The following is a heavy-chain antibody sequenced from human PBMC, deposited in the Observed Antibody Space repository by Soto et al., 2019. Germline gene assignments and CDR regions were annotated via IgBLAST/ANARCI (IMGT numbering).Heavy chain of an antibody. D-gene: IGHD2-2*01. V-gene: IGHV3-23*01. Sequence: GGSLRLSCAASGFTFSIYAMSWVRQAPGKGLEWVSAISGSGGSTYYADSVKGRFTISRDNSKNTLYLQMNSLRAEDTAVYYCAKSSTSCSSGRCYYYMDVWGKGTTVTVSS. CDR1: GFTFSIYA. CDR2: ISGSGGST. J-gene: IGHJ6*03. CDR3: AKSSTSCSSGRCYYYMDV.